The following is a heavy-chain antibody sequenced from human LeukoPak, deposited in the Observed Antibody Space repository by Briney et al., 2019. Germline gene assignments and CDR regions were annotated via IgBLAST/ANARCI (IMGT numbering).Heavy chain of an antibody. Sequence: SETLSLTCTVSGYSISSGYYWGWIRQPPGKGLEWIGSIYHSGSTYYNPSLKSRVTMSVDTSKNQFSLKLSSVTAADTAVYYRARERTIWFGELLLLDPWGQGTLVTVSS. CDR1: GYSISSGYY. D-gene: IGHD3-10*01. CDR3: ARERTIWFGELLLLDP. V-gene: IGHV4-38-2*02. CDR2: IYHSGST. J-gene: IGHJ5*02.